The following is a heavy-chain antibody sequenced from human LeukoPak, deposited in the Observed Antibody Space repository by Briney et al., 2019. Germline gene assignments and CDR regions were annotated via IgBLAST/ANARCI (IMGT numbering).Heavy chain of an antibody. J-gene: IGHJ3*02. CDR3: ARDLNFIADAGNAFDI. CDR1: GVTFSDFY. Sequence: PGRSPRLSCAASGVTFSDFYMSWSCDAPGEGQEWVSYISSSGSTIYYAASVKGRFTISRDNAKNSLYLQMNSLRAEDTAVYYCARDLNFIADAGNAFDIWGQGTMVTVSS. V-gene: IGHV3-11*01. D-gene: IGHD6-13*01. CDR2: ISSSGSTI.